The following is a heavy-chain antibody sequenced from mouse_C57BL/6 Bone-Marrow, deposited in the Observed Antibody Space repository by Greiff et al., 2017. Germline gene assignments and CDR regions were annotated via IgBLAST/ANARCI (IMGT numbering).Heavy chain of an antibody. CDR2: IYPRSGNT. CDR3: EGGGYDVGFDY. Sequence: QVQLQQSGAELARPGASVKLSCKASGYTFTSYGISWVKQRPGQGLEWIGEIYPRSGNTYYNEKFKGKATLTADKSSRTAYMELRSLTSEDSADNFCEGGGYDVGFDYWGQGTTVTVSS. D-gene: IGHD2-2*01. CDR1: GYTFTSYG. V-gene: IGHV1-81*01. J-gene: IGHJ2*01.